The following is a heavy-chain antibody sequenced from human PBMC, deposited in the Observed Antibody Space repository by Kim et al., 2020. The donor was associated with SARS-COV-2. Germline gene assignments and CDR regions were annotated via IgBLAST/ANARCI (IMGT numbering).Heavy chain of an antibody. D-gene: IGHD6-19*01. Sequence: GGSLRLSCAASGFTFSNYGMHWVRQAPGKGLEWVAVIWLDGTKKYYADSVKGRFTISRDNSKNTLYLQMDTLRAEDTAVYYCARGVLAVACLDYWGQGTLVTVSS. CDR1: GFTFSNYG. V-gene: IGHV3-33*08. J-gene: IGHJ4*02. CDR3: ARGVLAVACLDY. CDR2: IWLDGTKK.